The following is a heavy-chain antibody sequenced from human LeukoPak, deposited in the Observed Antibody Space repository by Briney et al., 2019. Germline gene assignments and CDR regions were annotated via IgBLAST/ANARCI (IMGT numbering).Heavy chain of an antibody. Sequence: GASVKVSCKASGYTFTGYYMHWVRQAPGQGLEWMGWINPNSGGTNYAQKFQGWVTMTRDTSISTAYMELSRLRSDDTAVYYCARDRGEGDYGDYLAYWGQGTLVTVSS. V-gene: IGHV1-2*04. D-gene: IGHD4-17*01. CDR2: INPNSGGT. CDR1: GYTFTGYY. J-gene: IGHJ4*02. CDR3: ARDRGEGDYGDYLAY.